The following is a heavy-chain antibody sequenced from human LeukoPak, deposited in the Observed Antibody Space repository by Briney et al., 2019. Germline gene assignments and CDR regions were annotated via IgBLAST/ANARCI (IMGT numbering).Heavy chain of an antibody. D-gene: IGHD6-13*01. V-gene: IGHV3-30-3*01. CDR1: GFTFSSYA. J-gene: IGHJ4*02. CDR2: VSSDGSNR. Sequence: GKSLRLSCEASGFTFSSYALQWVRQAPGQGLEWVAVVSSDGSNRFYADSVKGRFTVSRDNSKNTLYLQMNTLRAEDTAVYYCARDGSIAATGAFDYWGQGTLVTVSS. CDR3: ARDGSIAATGAFDY.